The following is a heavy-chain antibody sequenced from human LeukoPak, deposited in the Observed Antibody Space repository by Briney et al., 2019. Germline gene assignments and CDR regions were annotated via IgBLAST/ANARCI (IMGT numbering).Heavy chain of an antibody. Sequence: PGGSLRLSCAPSGFTFTDYSMNWVRQAPGKGLEWVASISTVSTYTFYADSVKGRFSISRDNVRNLLYLRMSSLGAEDTAVYYCARDGSGFYLYNYMDVWGKGTTVTVSS. D-gene: IGHD6-25*01. V-gene: IGHV3-21*06. CDR2: ISTVSTYT. CDR1: GFTFTDYS. J-gene: IGHJ6*03. CDR3: ARDGSGFYLYNYMDV.